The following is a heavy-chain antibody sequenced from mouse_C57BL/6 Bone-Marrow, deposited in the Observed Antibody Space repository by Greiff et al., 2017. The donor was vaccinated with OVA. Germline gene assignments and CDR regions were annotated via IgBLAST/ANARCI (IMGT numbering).Heavy chain of an antibody. D-gene: IGHD4-1*01. CDR1: GFSFNTYA. J-gene: IGHJ4*01. CDR3: VRRDWEGDY. CDR2: IRSTSNNYAT. V-gene: IGHV10-1*01. Sequence: VQLKESGGGLVQPKGSLKLSCAASGFSFNTYAMNWVRQAPGKGLEWVARIRSTSNNYATYYADSVKDRFTISRDDSESMLYLQMNNVKTEDTAMYYSVRRDWEGDYWGQGTSVTVSS.